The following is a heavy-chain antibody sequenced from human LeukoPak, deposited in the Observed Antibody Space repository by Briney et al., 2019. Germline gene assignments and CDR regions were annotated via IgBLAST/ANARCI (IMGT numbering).Heavy chain of an antibody. CDR2: IYYSGST. CDR3: AREIYYYDGSGYSVDY. D-gene: IGHD3-22*01. CDR1: GGSISSSSYY. Sequence: PSETLSLTCTVSGGSISSSSYYWGWIRQPPGKGLEWIGSIYYSGSTYYNPSLKSRVTISVDTSKNQFSLKLSSVTAADTAVYYCAREIYYYDGSGYSVDYWGQGTLVTVSS. V-gene: IGHV4-39*07. J-gene: IGHJ4*02.